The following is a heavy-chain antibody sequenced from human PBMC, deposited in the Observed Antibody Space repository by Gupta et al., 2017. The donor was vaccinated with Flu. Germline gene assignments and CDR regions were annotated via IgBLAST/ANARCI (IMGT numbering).Heavy chain of an antibody. V-gene: IGHV3-74*01. J-gene: IGHJ4*02. CDR2: INSDGSST. D-gene: IGHD3-22*01. CDR3: ARGHYYDSSAYSQLQSRLDY. Sequence: LVWVSRINSDGSSTTYADSVKGRFTISKDNARNTLYLQMNSLRAEDTAVYYCARGHYYDSSAYSQLQSRLDYWGQGTLVTVSS.